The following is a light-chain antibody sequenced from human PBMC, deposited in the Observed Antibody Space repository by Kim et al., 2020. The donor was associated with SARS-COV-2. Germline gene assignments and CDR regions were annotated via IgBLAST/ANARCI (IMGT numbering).Light chain of an antibody. CDR2: KVS. V-gene: IGKV2-30*02. CDR3: MQTSHLPPYN. CDR1: QSLVHSDGDTD. Sequence: DVVMTQSPLSLPVTLGQPASISCRSSQSLVHSDGDTDLNWFQQRPGQSPRRLIYKVSKRDSGVPDRFSGSGSGTDFTLKISRVEAANVGVYYCMQTSHLPPYNFGQGTKLEI. J-gene: IGKJ2*01.